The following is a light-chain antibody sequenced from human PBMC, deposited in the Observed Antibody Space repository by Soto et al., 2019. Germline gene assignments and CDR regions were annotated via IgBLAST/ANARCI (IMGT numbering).Light chain of an antibody. CDR1: QSVSSSY. J-gene: IGKJ5*01. Sequence: EIVLTQSPGILSLSPGERATLSCRASQSVSSSYLAWYQQKPGQAPRLLIYGASSRATGIPDRFGGRGSGTDFTLTISRLEPEDFAVYYCQQYGSSPPITFGQGTRLEIK. CDR3: QQYGSSPPIT. CDR2: GAS. V-gene: IGKV3-20*01.